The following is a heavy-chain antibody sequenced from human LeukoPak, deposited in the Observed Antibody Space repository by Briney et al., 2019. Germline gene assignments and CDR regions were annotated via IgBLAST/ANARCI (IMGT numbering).Heavy chain of an antibody. CDR2: INANSGGT. Sequence: ASVKVSCKASGYTFTGYYMHWVRQAPGQGLEWMGWINANSGGTNYAQKFQGRVTMTRDTSISTAYMELSRLRSDDTAVYYCARGYCSSTSCYQDNWFDPWGQGTLVTVSS. J-gene: IGHJ5*02. D-gene: IGHD2-2*01. CDR1: GYTFTGYY. V-gene: IGHV1-2*02. CDR3: ARGYCSSTSCYQDNWFDP.